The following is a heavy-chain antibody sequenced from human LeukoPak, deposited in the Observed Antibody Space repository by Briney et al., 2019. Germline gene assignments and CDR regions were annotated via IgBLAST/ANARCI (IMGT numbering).Heavy chain of an antibody. D-gene: IGHD6-13*01. Sequence: ETLSLTCTVSGGSISSYYWSWIRQPPGKGLEWIGYIYYSGSTNYNPSLKSRVTISVDTSKNQFSLKLSSVTAADTAVYYCARSPQYSSSWYQGYYFDYWGQGTLVTVPS. J-gene: IGHJ4*02. CDR2: IYYSGST. V-gene: IGHV4-59*01. CDR1: GGSISSYY. CDR3: ARSPQYSSSWYQGYYFDY.